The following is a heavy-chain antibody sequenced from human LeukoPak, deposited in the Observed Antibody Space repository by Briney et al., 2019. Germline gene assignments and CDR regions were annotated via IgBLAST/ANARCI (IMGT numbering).Heavy chain of an antibody. CDR3: ARDFRYRDSSGYYSFDY. CDR2: LSGRSDSI. Sequence: GGSLRPSCAASGFTFATYGMNWLRQAPGKGLEWVSYLSGRSDSIYYAESVKGRFTISRDNAKNSLYLQMNSLRDEDTAVYYCARDFRYRDSSGYYSFDYWGQGTLVTVSS. V-gene: IGHV3-48*02. J-gene: IGHJ4*02. CDR1: GFTFATYG. D-gene: IGHD3-22*01.